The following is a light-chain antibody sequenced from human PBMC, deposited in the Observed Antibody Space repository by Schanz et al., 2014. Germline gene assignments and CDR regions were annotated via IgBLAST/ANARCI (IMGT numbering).Light chain of an antibody. CDR2: GAS. CDR3: QQYNTWPPKYT. CDR1: QNVATN. Sequence: EIVMTQSPTTLSLSPGETATLSCRASQNVATNLAWYQQKPGQAPRLLIYGASTRATGVPARFSGSGSGTDFTLSISRLEPEDFAIYYCQQYNTWPPKYTFGQGTKLESK. V-gene: IGKV3-15*01. J-gene: IGKJ2*01.